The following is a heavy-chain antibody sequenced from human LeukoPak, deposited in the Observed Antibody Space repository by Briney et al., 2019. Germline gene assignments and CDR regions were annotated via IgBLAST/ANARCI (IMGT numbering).Heavy chain of an antibody. D-gene: IGHD3-22*01. CDR3: ARDLYRIVVVPHYFDY. CDR1: GFTFSSYW. CDR2: IKKDGSEK. J-gene: IGHJ4*02. V-gene: IGHV3-7*01. Sequence: GGSLRLSCAASGFTFSSYWMSWVRQASGKGLEWVANIKKDGSEKYYVDSVKGRFTISRDNAKNSLYLQMNSLRAEDTAVYYCARDLYRIVVVPHYFDYWGQGTLVTVSS.